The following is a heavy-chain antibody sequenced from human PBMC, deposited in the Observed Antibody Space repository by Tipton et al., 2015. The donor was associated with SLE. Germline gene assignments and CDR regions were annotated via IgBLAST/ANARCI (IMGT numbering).Heavy chain of an antibody. Sequence: TLSLTCTVSGGSISSGGYYWGWIRQPPGKGLEWIGSIYYSGSTYYNPSLKSRVTISVDTSKNQFSLKLSSVTAADTAVYYCASQYSSRTRFDPWGQGTLVTVSS. V-gene: IGHV4-39*07. D-gene: IGHD6-19*01. J-gene: IGHJ5*02. CDR1: GGSISSGGYY. CDR2: IYYSGST. CDR3: ASQYSSRTRFDP.